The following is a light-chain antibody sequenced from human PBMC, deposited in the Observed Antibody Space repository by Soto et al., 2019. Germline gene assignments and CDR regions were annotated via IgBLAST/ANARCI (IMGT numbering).Light chain of an antibody. CDR2: VVS. J-gene: IGLJ1*01. CDR1: SSDAGSYYR. CDR3: SSYTSSSTYV. Sequence: QSARTQPPSVSGPPGQPVAFPCTGTSSDAGSYYRVSWYQQPPGTAPKLMIHVVSNRPSGVPDRFSGSKSGNTASLTISGLQADDEADYYCSSYTSSSTYVFGTGT. V-gene: IGLV2-18*02.